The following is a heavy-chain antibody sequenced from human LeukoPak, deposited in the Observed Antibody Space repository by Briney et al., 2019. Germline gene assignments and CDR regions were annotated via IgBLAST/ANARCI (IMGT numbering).Heavy chain of an antibody. CDR3: ARDLTVVPAANYYYYGMDV. Sequence: ASVKVSCKASGYTFTNYGVHWVRQAPGQRLEWMGWINVDNGNTKFSQKLQGRVTITRDTSANTAYMELSSLRSEDTAVYYCARDLTVVPAANYYYYGMDVWGQGTTVTVSS. D-gene: IGHD2-2*01. V-gene: IGHV1-3*01. CDR2: INVDNGNT. J-gene: IGHJ6*02. CDR1: GYTFTNYG.